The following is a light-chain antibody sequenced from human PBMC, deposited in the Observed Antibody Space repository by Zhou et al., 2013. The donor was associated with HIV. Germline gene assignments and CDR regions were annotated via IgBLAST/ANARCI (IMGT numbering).Light chain of an antibody. V-gene: IGKV1-5*03. J-gene: IGKJ2*01. CDR2: KAS. CDR3: QQYSVWPPYT. Sequence: DIQMTQSPSTLSASVGDRVTITCRASQSINSWLAWYQQKPGKAPKLLIYKASSLESGVPSRFSGSGSGTEFTLTISSLQPDDFATYFCQQYSVWPPYTFGQGTKLEIK. CDR1: QSINSW.